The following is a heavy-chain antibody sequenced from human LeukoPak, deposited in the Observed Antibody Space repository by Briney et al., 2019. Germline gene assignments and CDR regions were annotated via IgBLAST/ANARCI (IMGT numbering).Heavy chain of an antibody. D-gene: IGHD4/OR15-4a*01. Sequence: GGSLRLSCAASGFTFSSYSMNWVRQAPGKGLEWVGHIKSKTDGGTTEYAAPVKGRFTISRDDSKNTLYLQMNSLKSEDTAVYYCITDVDLSSNDYGFHFDYWGQGTLVTVSS. J-gene: IGHJ4*02. CDR3: ITDVDLSSNDYGFHFDY. CDR1: GFTFSSYS. V-gene: IGHV3-15*01. CDR2: IKSKTDGGTT.